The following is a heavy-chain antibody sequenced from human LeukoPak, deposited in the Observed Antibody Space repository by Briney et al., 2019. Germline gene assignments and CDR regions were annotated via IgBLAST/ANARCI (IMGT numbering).Heavy chain of an antibody. Sequence: GASVKVSCKASGYTFTDYYMHWLRQAPGQGLEWMGWINPNSGGTDYAQRFQGRVTMTRDTAISTAYMELIRLISDDTAVYYCATYSSAYYSGFDYWGQGTLVTVSS. CDR1: GYTFTDYY. CDR3: ATYSSAYYSGFDY. V-gene: IGHV1-2*02. J-gene: IGHJ4*02. CDR2: INPNSGGT. D-gene: IGHD3-22*01.